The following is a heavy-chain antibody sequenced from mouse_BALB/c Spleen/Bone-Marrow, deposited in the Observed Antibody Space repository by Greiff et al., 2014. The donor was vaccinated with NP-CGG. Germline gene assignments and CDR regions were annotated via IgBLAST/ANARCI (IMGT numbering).Heavy chain of an antibody. V-gene: IGHV1-54*01. J-gene: IGHJ4*01. CDR3: ARRNRDYYAMDY. CDR1: GHAFTNYL. Sequence: QVQLQQPGAELVRPGTSVKVSCKASGHAFTNYLLEWVKQRPGQGLEWIGVINPGSGGTKCNEKFKGKATLTVDKSSSTAYMQLSSLTSDDSAVYFCARRNRDYYAMDYWGQGTSVTVSS. CDR2: INPGSGGT.